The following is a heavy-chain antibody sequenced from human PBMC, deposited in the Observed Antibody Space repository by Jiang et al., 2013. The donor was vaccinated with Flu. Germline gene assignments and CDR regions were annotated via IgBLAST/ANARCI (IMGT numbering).Heavy chain of an antibody. J-gene: IGHJ4*02. Sequence: ISAYNGNTNYAQKLQGRVTMTTDTSTSTAYMELRSLRSDDTAVYYCARGGDTAPAGGWGQGTLVTVSS. CDR2: ISAYNGNT. V-gene: IGHV1-18*01. CDR3: ARGGDTAPAGG. D-gene: IGHD5-18*01.